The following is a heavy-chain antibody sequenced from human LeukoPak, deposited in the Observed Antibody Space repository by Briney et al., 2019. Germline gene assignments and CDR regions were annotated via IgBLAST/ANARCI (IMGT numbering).Heavy chain of an antibody. D-gene: IGHD5-12*01. J-gene: IGHJ4*02. CDR3: ARVLRGYGYYFDY. Sequence: PSETLSLTCAVYGGSFSGYYWSWIRQPPGKGLEWIGEINHSGSTNYNPSLKSRVTISVGTSKNQFSLKVSSVTAADTAVYYCARVLRGYGYYFDYWGQGTLVTVSS. CDR2: INHSGST. V-gene: IGHV4-34*01. CDR1: GGSFSGYY.